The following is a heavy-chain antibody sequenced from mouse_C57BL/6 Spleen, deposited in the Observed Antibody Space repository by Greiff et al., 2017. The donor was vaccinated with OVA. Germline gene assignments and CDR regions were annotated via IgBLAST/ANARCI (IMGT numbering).Heavy chain of an antibody. CDR3: AKDSSGFAY. J-gene: IGHJ3*01. CDR1: GYTFTDYY. CDR2: INPNNGGT. D-gene: IGHD3-2*01. Sequence: EVKLQQSGPELVKPGASVKISCKASGYTFTDYYMNWVKQSHGKSLEWIGDINPNNGGTSYNQKFKGKATLTVDKSSSTAYMELRSLTSEDSAVYYCAKDSSGFAYWGQGTLVTVSA. V-gene: IGHV1-26*01.